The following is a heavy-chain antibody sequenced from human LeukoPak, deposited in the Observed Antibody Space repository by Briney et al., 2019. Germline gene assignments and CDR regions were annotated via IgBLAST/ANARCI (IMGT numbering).Heavy chain of an antibody. J-gene: IGHJ6*02. D-gene: IGHD2-15*01. Sequence: ASVKVSCKASGYTFISYYMHWVRQAPGQGLEWMGIINPSGGSTGYAQKFQGRVTMTRDTSTSTVYMELSSLRSEDTAVYYCARTPSSYGMDVWGQGTTVTVSS. CDR2: INPSGGST. V-gene: IGHV1-46*01. CDR1: GYTFISYY. CDR3: ARTPSSYGMDV.